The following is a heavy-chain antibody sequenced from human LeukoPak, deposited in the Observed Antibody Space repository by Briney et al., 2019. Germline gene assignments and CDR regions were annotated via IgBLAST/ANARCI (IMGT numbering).Heavy chain of an antibody. J-gene: IGHJ4*02. CDR3: ARIKGSYSSGWYELDY. Sequence: GASVKVSCKASGGTFSSYAISWVRQAPGQGLEWMGGIIPIFGTANYAQKFQGRVTITADKSTSTAYMELSSLRSEDTAVYYCARIKGSYSSGWYELDYWGQGTLVTVSS. V-gene: IGHV1-69*06. CDR2: IIPIFGTA. CDR1: GGTFSSYA. D-gene: IGHD6-19*01.